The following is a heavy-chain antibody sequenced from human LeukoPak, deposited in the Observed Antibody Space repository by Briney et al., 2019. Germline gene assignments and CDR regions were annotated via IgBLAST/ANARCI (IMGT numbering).Heavy chain of an antibody. J-gene: IGHJ4*02. CDR1: GFIVSSNY. D-gene: IGHD2-2*01. CDR2: IYSGGDT. Sequence: GSLRLPCAASGFIVSSNYMSWVRQAPGKGLEWVSVIYSGGDTYYADSVKGRFTISRDDSKNTLYLQMNSLRAEDTAVYYYAKHTSAVPILATFDYWGQGTLVTVSS. CDR3: AKHTSAVPILATFDY. V-gene: IGHV3-53*01.